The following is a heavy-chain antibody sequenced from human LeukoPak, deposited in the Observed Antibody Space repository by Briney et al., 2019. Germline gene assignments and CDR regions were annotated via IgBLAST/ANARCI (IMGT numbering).Heavy chain of an antibody. J-gene: IGHJ4*02. Sequence: SETLSLTCSVSGASTTSHYWSWIRQPPGKGPECSGYIYDSVSTNYNPSLKSRVTISIDTSKNQFSLRLSSVTAADADVYDCTRGYNSGRHDYWGQGTVVIVSS. V-gene: IGHV4-59*08. CDR3: TRGYNSGRHDY. D-gene: IGHD6-19*01. CDR2: IYDSVST. CDR1: GASTTSHY.